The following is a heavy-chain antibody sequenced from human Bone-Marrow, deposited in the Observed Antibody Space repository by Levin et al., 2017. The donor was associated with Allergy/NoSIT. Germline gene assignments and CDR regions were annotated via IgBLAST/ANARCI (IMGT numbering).Heavy chain of an antibody. J-gene: IGHJ4*02. CDR3: ARDLDTSELFDS. Sequence: GESLKISCAASGFKFSDRCMHWVRQAPGKGLEWVGIIWYDGTNKHYADSVRGRFTISRDNSKNTLYLQMNSLRAEDTAVYYCARDLDTSELFDSWGQGTLVTVAS. CDR1: GFKFSDRC. CDR2: IWYDGTNK. D-gene: IGHD1-1*01. V-gene: IGHV3-33*01.